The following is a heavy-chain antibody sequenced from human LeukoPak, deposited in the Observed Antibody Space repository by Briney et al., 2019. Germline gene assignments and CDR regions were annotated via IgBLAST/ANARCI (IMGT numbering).Heavy chain of an antibody. D-gene: IGHD2-2*01. Sequence: GASVKVSCKASGYTFTSYGISWVRQAPGQGLEWMGWISAYNGNTNYAQKLQGRVTMTTDTSTSTAYMELRSLRSDDTAVYYCARSYCSSTSCSYYYYMDVWGKGTTVTVS. CDR2: ISAYNGNT. CDR3: ARSYCSSTSCSYYYYMDV. V-gene: IGHV1-18*01. J-gene: IGHJ6*03. CDR1: GYTFTSYG.